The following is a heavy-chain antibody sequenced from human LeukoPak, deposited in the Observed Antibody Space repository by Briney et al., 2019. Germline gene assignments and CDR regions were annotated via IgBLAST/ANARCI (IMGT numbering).Heavy chain of an antibody. CDR1: GFTFSDYW. V-gene: IGHV3-7*04. J-gene: IGHJ4*02. D-gene: IGHD5-12*01. Sequence: GGSLRLSCAASGFTFSDYWMTWVRQARGSGLEWVANIKPDGSDLNYVDSVKGRFTISRDNAKNSLYLQMNSLGADDTAVYYCARDRGRDTFDYWGQGNQVTVSS. CDR2: IKPDGSDL. CDR3: ARDRGRDTFDY.